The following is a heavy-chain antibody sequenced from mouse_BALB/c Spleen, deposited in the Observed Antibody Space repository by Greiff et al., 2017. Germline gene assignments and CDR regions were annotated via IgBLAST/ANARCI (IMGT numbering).Heavy chain of an antibody. Sequence: EVQLQQSGAELVKPGASVKLSCTASGFNIKDTYMHWVKQRPEQGLEWIGRIDPANGNTKYDPKFQGKATITADTSSNTAYLQLSSLTSEDTAVYYCTTMITAFAYWGQGTLVTVSA. CDR2: IDPANGNT. D-gene: IGHD2-4*01. CDR3: TTMITAFAY. J-gene: IGHJ3*01. CDR1: GFNIKDTY. V-gene: IGHV14-3*02.